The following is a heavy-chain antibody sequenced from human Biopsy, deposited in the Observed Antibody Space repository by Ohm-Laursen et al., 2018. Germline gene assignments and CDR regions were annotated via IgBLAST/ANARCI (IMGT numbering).Heavy chain of an antibody. CDR3: ARTPRDSFWSGSYKRGLWFDP. CDR1: GGSIISYY. J-gene: IGHJ5*02. CDR2: VYNGGIT. D-gene: IGHD3-3*01. Sequence: TLSLTCSVSGGSIISYYWTWIRQPPGKGLESIGHVYNGGITNYNPSLKSRVTISKDTSKNQFSLQVNSVTAADTAVYYCARTPRDSFWSGSYKRGLWFDPWGQGTLVIVSS. V-gene: IGHV4-59*01.